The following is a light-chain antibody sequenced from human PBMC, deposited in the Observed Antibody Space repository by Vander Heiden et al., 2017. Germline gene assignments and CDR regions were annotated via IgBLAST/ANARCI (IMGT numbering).Light chain of an antibody. J-gene: IGKJ1*01. CDR3: QQYNSYPWT. CDR2: DAS. Sequence: DIQMTQSPSTLSASVGDRVTITCRASQSISSWLAWYQQKPGKAPKLLFYDASSLESGVPSRFSGSGSGTVFTLTISSLQPDVFATYYCQQYNSYPWTFGQGTKVEIK. CDR1: QSISSW. V-gene: IGKV1-5*01.